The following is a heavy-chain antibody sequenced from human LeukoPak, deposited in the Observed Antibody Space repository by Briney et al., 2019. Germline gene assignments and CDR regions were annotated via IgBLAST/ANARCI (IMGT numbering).Heavy chain of an antibody. CDR1: GYTFTNYG. CDR2: ISAYNGNT. CDR3: ARREVYSSSWFAGGIFGAFDI. V-gene: IGHV1-18*01. J-gene: IGHJ3*02. Sequence: ASVKVSCKASGYTFTNYGISWVRQAPGQGLEWMGWISAYNGNTHYAQNLQGRVTMTTDTSTSTAYMELKSLRSDDTAVYYCARREVYSSSWFAGGIFGAFDIWGQGTMVTVSS. D-gene: IGHD6-13*01.